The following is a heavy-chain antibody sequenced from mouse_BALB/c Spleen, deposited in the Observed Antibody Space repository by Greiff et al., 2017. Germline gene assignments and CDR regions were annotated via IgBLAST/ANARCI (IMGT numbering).Heavy chain of an antibody. Sequence: VQLQQSGAELVRPGSSVKISCKASGYAFSSYWMNWVKQRPGQGLEWIGQIYPGDGDTNYNGKFKGKATLTADKSSSTAYMQLSSLTSEDSAVYFCARSGTSMMIAYWGQGTLVTVSA. D-gene: IGHD2-3*01. CDR3: ARSGTSMMIAY. J-gene: IGHJ3*01. CDR1: GYAFSSYW. V-gene: IGHV1-80*01. CDR2: IYPGDGDT.